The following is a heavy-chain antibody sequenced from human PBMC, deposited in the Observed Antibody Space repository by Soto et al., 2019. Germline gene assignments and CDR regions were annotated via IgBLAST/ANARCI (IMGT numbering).Heavy chain of an antibody. CDR1: GFTFSSYA. D-gene: IGHD3-16*01. Sequence: GESLKISCAASGFTFSSYAMHWVRQAPGKGLEYVSAISSNGGSTYYANSVKGRFTISRDNSKNTLYLQMGSLRAEDMAVYYCARVLYPYYYYMDVWGKGTTVTVSS. V-gene: IGHV3-64*01. CDR3: ARVLYPYYYYMDV. J-gene: IGHJ6*03. CDR2: ISSNGGST.